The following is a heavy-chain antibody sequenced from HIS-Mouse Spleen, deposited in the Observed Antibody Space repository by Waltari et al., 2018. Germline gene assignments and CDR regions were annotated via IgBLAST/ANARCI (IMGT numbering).Heavy chain of an antibody. CDR1: GFTVSSNY. CDR2: ISSGGRT. Sequence: EVQLVESGGGLIQPGGSLRLSCAASGFTVSSNYMSWVRQAPGKGLGWVAVISSGGRTYYADSVKGRFTISRDNSKNTLYLQMNSLRAEDTAVYYCARGGLAAAGWYFDLWGRGTLVTVSS. CDR3: ARGGLAAAGWYFDL. V-gene: IGHV3-53*01. J-gene: IGHJ2*01. D-gene: IGHD6-13*01.